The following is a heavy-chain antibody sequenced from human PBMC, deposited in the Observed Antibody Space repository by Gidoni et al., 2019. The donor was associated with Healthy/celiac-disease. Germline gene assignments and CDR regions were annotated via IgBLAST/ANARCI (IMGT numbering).Heavy chain of an antibody. J-gene: IGHJ6*02. CDR3: AAQQLVPYYYYGMDV. D-gene: IGHD6-13*01. Sequence: GYDMHWVRQAPGQGLEWMGRINPNSGGTNYAQKFQGRVTMTRDTSISTAYMELSRLRSDDTAVYYCAAQQLVPYYYYGMDVWGQGTTVTVSS. CDR1: GYD. V-gene: IGHV1-2*06. CDR2: INPNSGGT.